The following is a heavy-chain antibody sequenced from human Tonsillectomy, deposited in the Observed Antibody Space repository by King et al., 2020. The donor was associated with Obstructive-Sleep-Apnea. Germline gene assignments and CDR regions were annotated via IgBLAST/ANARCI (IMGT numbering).Heavy chain of an antibody. D-gene: IGHD2-21*02. Sequence: VQLVESGGGLVQPGGSLRLSCAASGFTFSSYAMSWVRQAPGKGLEWVSAFSGSGGSPYYADSVKGRFTISRDNSKNTLYLQMNSLRAEDTAVYYCARVVMTAIRLFEGDYWGQGTLVTVSS. CDR3: ARVVMTAIRLFEGDY. CDR1: GFTFSSYA. V-gene: IGHV3-23*04. J-gene: IGHJ4*02. CDR2: FSGSGGSP.